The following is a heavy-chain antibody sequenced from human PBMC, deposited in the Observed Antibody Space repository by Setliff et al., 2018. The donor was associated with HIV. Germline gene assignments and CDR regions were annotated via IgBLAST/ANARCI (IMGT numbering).Heavy chain of an antibody. CDR3: ARLRITMIMMLNYFDY. Sequence: SETLSLTCTVSGGSISISDWSWIRQPPGKGLEWIGCIYTSGNTNYDPSLKSRVTISVDTSRNQFSLNLSSVTAADTAVYFCARLRITMIMMLNYFDYWGQGTLVTVSS. V-gene: IGHV4-4*09. CDR2: IYTSGNT. J-gene: IGHJ4*02. CDR1: GGSISISD. D-gene: IGHD3-22*01.